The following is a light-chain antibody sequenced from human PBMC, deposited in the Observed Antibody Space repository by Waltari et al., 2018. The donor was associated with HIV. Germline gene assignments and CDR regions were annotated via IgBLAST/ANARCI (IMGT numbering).Light chain of an antibody. CDR3: HQYHDFPFT. J-gene: IGKJ3*01. CDR2: TTS. Sequence: ALRMTPSPSSFSASVGDRVTITCRASQRITTSLAWYQQQPGGAPRLLIHTTSTLESGVPSRFSGSGSGTEFTLTISCLQSEDVATYYCHQYHDFPFTFGPGTKVDIK. CDR1: QRITTS. V-gene: IGKV1-8*01.